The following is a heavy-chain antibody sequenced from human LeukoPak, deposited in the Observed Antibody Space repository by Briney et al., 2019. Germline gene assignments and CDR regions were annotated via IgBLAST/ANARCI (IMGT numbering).Heavy chain of an antibody. Sequence: ASVKVSCKASGGTFSSYAISWVRQAPGQGLEWMGRIIPILGIANYAQKFQGRVTITADKSTSTAYMELSSLRSEDTAVYYCARVVRGVARTSYFDYWGQGTLVTVSS. CDR1: GGTFSSYA. D-gene: IGHD3-10*01. CDR3: ARVVRGVARTSYFDY. J-gene: IGHJ4*02. CDR2: IIPILGIA. V-gene: IGHV1-69*04.